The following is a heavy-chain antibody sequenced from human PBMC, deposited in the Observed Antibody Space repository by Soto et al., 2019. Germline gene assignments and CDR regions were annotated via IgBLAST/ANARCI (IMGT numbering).Heavy chain of an antibody. CDR1: GYTFTGYY. Sequence: ASVKVSCKASGYTFTGYYMHWVRQAPGQGLEWMGWINPNSGGTNYAQKFQGWVTMTRDTSISTAYMELSRLRSDDTAVYYCARDQRSSGWNRNYYYYMDVWGKGTTVTVSS. CDR2: INPNSGGT. D-gene: IGHD6-19*01. J-gene: IGHJ6*03. V-gene: IGHV1-2*04. CDR3: ARDQRSSGWNRNYYYYMDV.